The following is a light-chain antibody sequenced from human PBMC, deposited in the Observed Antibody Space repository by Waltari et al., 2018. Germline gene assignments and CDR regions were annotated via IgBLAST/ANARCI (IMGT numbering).Light chain of an antibody. Sequence: QSALTQPPSASGSPGQSVTISCTGTSSDIGGYNYVSWYQQRPGKAPKLLIYEVTKRPSGVPDLFSGSKSANTASLTVSGLQAEDEADYYCSSYAGSNYVAFGGGTKLTVL. J-gene: IGLJ2*01. CDR1: SSDIGGYNY. CDR2: EVT. CDR3: SSYAGSNYVA. V-gene: IGLV2-8*01.